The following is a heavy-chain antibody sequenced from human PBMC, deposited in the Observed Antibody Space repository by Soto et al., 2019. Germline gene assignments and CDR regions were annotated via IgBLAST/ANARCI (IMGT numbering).Heavy chain of an antibody. D-gene: IGHD4-17*01. CDR1: GGSITTYQ. V-gene: IGHV4-59*01. CDR3: ARGYGDYSFFFDF. CDR2: YSGFT. Sequence: SETLSLTCTVSGGSITTYQWSWIRQPPGKGLEWIGGYSGFTDYNPSLESRATISVDHSKNQFSLTLRSVTAADSAVYYCARGYGDYSFFFDFWGQGALVTVSS. J-gene: IGHJ4*02.